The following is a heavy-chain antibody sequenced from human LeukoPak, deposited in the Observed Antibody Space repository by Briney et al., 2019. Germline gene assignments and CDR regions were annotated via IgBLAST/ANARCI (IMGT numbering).Heavy chain of an antibody. CDR1: GYTFTSYY. V-gene: IGHV1-46*01. J-gene: IGHJ4*02. CDR2: INPSGGST. CDR3: ASPRSGSGSYQRWLQFTFDY. D-gene: IGHD5-24*01. Sequence: EASVTVSCKASGYTFTSYYMRWVRQAPGQGLEWMGIINPSGGSTSYAQKFQGRVTMTRDTSTSTVYMELSSLRSEDTAVYYCASPRSGSGSYQRWLQFTFDYWGQGTLVTVSS.